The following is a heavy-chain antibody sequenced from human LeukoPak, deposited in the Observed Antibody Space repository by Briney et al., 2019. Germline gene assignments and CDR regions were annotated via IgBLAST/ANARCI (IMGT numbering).Heavy chain of an antibody. J-gene: IGHJ5*02. Sequence: ASVKVSCKASGYTFTSYYIHWVRQAPGQGLEWMGLINPSGGSTNYAQKFQGRVTMTRDTSTSTVYMELSSLRSEDTAVYYCARDRAAADPWGQGTLVTVSS. D-gene: IGHD6-13*01. CDR1: GYTFTSYY. CDR3: ARDRAAADP. CDR2: INPSGGST. V-gene: IGHV1-46*01.